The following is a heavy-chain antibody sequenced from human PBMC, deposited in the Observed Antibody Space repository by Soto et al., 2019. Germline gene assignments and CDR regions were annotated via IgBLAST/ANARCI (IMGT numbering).Heavy chain of an antibody. D-gene: IGHD3-22*01. J-gene: IGHJ4*02. V-gene: IGHV3-7*05. CDR2: IKQDGSEK. CDR1: GLTFSSYW. Sequence: GGSLRLSCAASGLTFSSYWMSWVRQAPGKGLEWVANIKQDGSEKYYVDSVKGRFTISRDNAKNSLYLQMNSLRVEDTAVYYCARQTLYYNDRSGYYPYFDYWGQGTLVTVSS. CDR3: ARQTLYYNDRSGYYPYFDY.